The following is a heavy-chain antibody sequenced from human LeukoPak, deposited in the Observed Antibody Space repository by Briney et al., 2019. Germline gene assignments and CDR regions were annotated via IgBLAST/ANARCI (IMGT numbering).Heavy chain of an antibody. V-gene: IGHV3-21*01. D-gene: IGHD2-2*01. Sequence: GGSLRLSCAASEFTLSSYNMKWVRQAPGKGLEWVSSISYRSSDIEYADSVKGRFTISRDNSKNTLYLQMNSLRAEDTAVYYCARDRGYCSSTSCSYLDYWGQGTLVTVSS. CDR3: ARDRGYCSSTSCSYLDY. CDR2: ISYRSSDI. J-gene: IGHJ4*02. CDR1: EFTLSSYN.